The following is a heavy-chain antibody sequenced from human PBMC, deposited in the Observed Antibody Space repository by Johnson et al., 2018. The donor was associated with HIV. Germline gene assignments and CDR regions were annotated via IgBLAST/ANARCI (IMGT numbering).Heavy chain of an antibody. CDR2: IQSKTDGGTT. V-gene: IGHV3-15*01. J-gene: IGHJ3*02. Sequence: VQLVESGGGLVKPGGSLRLSCAASGFTFSNAWMSWVRQAPGKGLEWVGRIQSKTDGGTTDYAAPVNGRFTISRDDSKNTAYLQMNSLRAEDTAVYYCASFVVVVAATGAFDIWGQGTLVTVSS. D-gene: IGHD2-15*01. CDR3: ASFVVVVAATGAFDI. CDR1: GFTFSNAW.